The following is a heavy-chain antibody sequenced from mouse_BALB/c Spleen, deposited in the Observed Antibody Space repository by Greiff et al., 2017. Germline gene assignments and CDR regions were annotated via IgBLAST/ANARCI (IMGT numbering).Heavy chain of an antibody. V-gene: IGHV2-6-7*01. J-gene: IGHJ4*01. CDR1: GFSLTGYG. Sequence: VNVVESGPGLVAPSQSLSITCTVSGFSLTGYGVNWVRQPPGKGLEWLGMIWGDGSTDYNSALKSRLSISKDNSKSQVFLKMNSLQTDDTARYYCARDGKDYGSSYVADYWGQGTSVTVSS. CDR2: IWGDGST. CDR3: ARDGKDYGSSYVADY. D-gene: IGHD1-1*01.